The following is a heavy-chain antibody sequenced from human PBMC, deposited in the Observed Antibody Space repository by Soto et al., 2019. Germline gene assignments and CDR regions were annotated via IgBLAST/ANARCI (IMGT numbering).Heavy chain of an antibody. CDR3: AREDRMVRGAIYYYYGMDV. J-gene: IGHJ6*02. Sequence: GSLRLSCAASGFTFSSYSMNWVRQAPGKGLEWVSSISSSSSYIYYADSVKGRFTISRDNAKNSLYLQMNSLRAEDTAVYYCAREDRMVRGAIYYYYGMDVWGQGTTVTVSS. CDR2: ISSSSSYI. D-gene: IGHD3-10*01. V-gene: IGHV3-21*01. CDR1: GFTFSSYS.